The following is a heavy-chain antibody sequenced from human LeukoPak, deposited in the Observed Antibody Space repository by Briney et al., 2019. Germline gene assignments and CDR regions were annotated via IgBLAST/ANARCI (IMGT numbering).Heavy chain of an antibody. J-gene: IGHJ4*02. CDR1: GFTFSSYG. D-gene: IGHD5-18*01. V-gene: IGHV3-30*18. Sequence: GGSLRLSCAASGFTFSSYGMHWVRQAPGKGLEWVAVISYDGSNKYYADSVKGRFTISRDNSKNTLYLQMNSLRAEDTAVYYCAKWGEQYMVRPSGYFDYWGQGTLVTVSS. CDR3: AKWGEQYMVRPSGYFDY. CDR2: ISYDGSNK.